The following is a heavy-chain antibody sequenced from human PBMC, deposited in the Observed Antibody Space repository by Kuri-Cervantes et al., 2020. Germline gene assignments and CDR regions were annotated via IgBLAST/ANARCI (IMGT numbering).Heavy chain of an antibody. V-gene: IGHV4-34*11. Sequence: SETLSLTCAVYGGSFSGYYWSWIRQPPGKGLEWIGSTYYSGSTYYNPSLKSRVTISVDTSKNQCSLKLSSVTAADTAVYYCARDRVERRRVVIMKWGYYYYMDVWGKGTTVTVSS. D-gene: IGHD3-3*01. CDR2: TYYSGST. CDR1: GGSFSGYY. CDR3: ARDRVERRRVVIMKWGYYYYMDV. J-gene: IGHJ6*03.